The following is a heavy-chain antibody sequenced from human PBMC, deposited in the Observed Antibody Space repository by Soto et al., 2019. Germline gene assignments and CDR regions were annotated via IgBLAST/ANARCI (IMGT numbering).Heavy chain of an antibody. CDR3: ARGGLPAAIEVYFDY. Sequence: QVQLVQSGAEVKKPGSSVKVSCKASGGAFSMYAISWVRQAPGQGLEWMGGIIPIFGATNYAQKFQGRVTMTADKSTSTAYMELSSLKSDDTAVYYCARGGLPAAIEVYFDYWGQGTLVTVSS. V-gene: IGHV1-69*06. CDR1: GGAFSMYA. CDR2: IIPIFGAT. D-gene: IGHD2-2*02. J-gene: IGHJ4*02.